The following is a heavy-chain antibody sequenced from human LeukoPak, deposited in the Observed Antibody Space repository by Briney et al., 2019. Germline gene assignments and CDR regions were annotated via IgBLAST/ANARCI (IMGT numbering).Heavy chain of an antibody. CDR2: ISSSSSTI. Sequence: GGSLRLSCAASGFTFSNHAMTWVRQAPGKGLEWVSYISSSSSTIYYADSVKGRFTISRDNAKNSLYLQMNSLRAEDMALYYCAKEYGYNWNSRSAFDIWGQGTMVTVSS. J-gene: IGHJ3*02. V-gene: IGHV3-48*04. CDR3: AKEYGYNWNSRSAFDI. CDR1: GFTFSNHA. D-gene: IGHD1-7*01.